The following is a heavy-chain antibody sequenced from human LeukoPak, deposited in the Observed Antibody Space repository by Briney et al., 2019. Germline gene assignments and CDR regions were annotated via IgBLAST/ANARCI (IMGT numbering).Heavy chain of an antibody. J-gene: IGHJ3*02. V-gene: IGHV4-59*08. Sequence: SETLSLTCTVSGGSISNYYWSWIRQPPGKGLECIGHVYYSGSTDYNPSLKSRLTISVDSSLNQFSLKLSSVTAADTAVYYCARATKPGRSIAARDAFDIWGQGTMVTVSS. D-gene: IGHD6-6*01. CDR3: ARATKPGRSIAARDAFDI. CDR1: GGSISNYY. CDR2: VYYSGST.